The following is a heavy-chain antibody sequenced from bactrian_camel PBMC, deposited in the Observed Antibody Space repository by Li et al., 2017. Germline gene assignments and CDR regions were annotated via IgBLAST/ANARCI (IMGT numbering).Heavy chain of an antibody. D-gene: IGHD1*01. Sequence: HVQLVESGGGLVQPGGSLRLSCVYSNDTFNDAYINWFRQAPGKEREGVARIATGSGNTYYADSVKGRFTISQDNAKNNVYLQMDSLKPEDTATYYCAADLVTDEPSLVEREYYYWGQGTQVTVSS. CDR3: AADLVTDEPSLVEREYYY. CDR1: NDTFNDAY. V-gene: IGHV3S61*01. CDR2: IATGSGNT. J-gene: IGHJ4*01.